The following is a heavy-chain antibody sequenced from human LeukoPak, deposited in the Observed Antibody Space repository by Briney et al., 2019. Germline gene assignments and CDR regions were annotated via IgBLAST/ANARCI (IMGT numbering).Heavy chain of an antibody. CDR3: ARVTMVRGVISKIDY. D-gene: IGHD3-10*01. Sequence: YADSVKGRFTISRDNAKNSLYLQMNSLRAEDTALYYCARVTMVRGVISKIDYWGQGTLVTVSS. J-gene: IGHJ4*02. V-gene: IGHV3-20*03.